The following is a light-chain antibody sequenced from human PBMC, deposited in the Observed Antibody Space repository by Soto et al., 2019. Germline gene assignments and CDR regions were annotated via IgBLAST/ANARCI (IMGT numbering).Light chain of an antibody. V-gene: IGKV1-5*01. CDR2: DAS. Sequence: DIQLTQSPSTLSLSVGERVTLSCRGSQSFSSGLAWYQQKPGNAPNRLIYDASSLESGGPPRCIGSESGTEFTLTISSLQPDDFATYYCQQYHSYPLTFGGGTKVDI. CDR1: QSFSSG. CDR3: QQYHSYPLT. J-gene: IGKJ4*01.